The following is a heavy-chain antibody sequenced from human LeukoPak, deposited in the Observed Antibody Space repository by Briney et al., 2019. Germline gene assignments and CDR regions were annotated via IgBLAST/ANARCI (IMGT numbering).Heavy chain of an antibody. Sequence: GGSLRLSCAASGITFSNAWMNWVSQAPGKGLEWVGHIRTKRDGGTSEYAAPVKGRFTISRDDSKNTLYLQMSSLKAEDTAVYYCTTVAHDYGDLTLDYWGQGTLVTVSS. CDR3: TTVAHDYGDLTLDY. CDR1: GITFSNAW. D-gene: IGHD4-17*01. CDR2: IRTKRDGGTS. V-gene: IGHV3-15*01. J-gene: IGHJ4*02.